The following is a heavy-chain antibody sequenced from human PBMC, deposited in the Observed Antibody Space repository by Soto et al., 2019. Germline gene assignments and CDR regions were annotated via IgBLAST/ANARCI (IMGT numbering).Heavy chain of an antibody. Sequence: GGSLRLSCEASGFTFSNFFMNWVRQAPGKGLEWLSSIDSSSSYINYADSVKGRFTISRDNAKMSVYLQMTGLRAEDTAVYYCARARTNAHDGVGDSWGQGTLVTVSS. CDR3: ARARTNAHDGVGDS. CDR2: IDSSSSYI. D-gene: IGHD2-2*01. J-gene: IGHJ5*01. CDR1: GFTFSNFF. V-gene: IGHV3-21*01.